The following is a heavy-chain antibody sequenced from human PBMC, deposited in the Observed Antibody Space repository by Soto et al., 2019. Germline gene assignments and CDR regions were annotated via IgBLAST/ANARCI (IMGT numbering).Heavy chain of an antibody. J-gene: IGHJ4*02. V-gene: IGHV1-18*04. CDR2: ISGYDGNT. Sequence: ASVKVSCKASGYTFTSYGINWVRQAPGQGLEWMGWISGYDGNTNYAQKLQGRVTMTTDTSTSTAYMELRSLRSDDTAVYYCARVGYSYGSRGLDSWGQGXLVTVSS. D-gene: IGHD5-18*01. CDR3: ARVGYSYGSRGLDS. CDR1: GYTFTSYG.